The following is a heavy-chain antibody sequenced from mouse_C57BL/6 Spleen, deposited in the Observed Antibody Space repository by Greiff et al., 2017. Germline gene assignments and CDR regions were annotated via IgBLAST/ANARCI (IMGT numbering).Heavy chain of an antibody. Sequence: EVQLQQSGPELVKPGASVKMSCKASGYTFTDYNMHWVKQSHGKSLEWIGYINPNNGGTSYNQKFKGKATLTVNKSSSTAYMELRSLTSEDSAVYYCAKPNGSSWYFDVWGTGTTVTVSS. V-gene: IGHV1-22*01. CDR3: AKPNGSSWYFDV. CDR1: GYTFTDYN. J-gene: IGHJ1*03. D-gene: IGHD1-1*01. CDR2: INPNNGGT.